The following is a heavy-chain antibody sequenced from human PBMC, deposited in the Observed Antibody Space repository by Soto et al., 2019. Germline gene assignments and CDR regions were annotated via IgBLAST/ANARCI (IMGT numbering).Heavy chain of an antibody. CDR3: ARSRMPYSDYEPSRD. J-gene: IGHJ4*02. V-gene: IGHV3-33*03. CDR2: IGGTGSKE. CDR1: GLTFSGLGMKFSSYG. D-gene: IGHD5-12*01. Sequence: QVQLLESGGGVVQPGGSLRLSCVESGLTFSGLGMKFSSYGMEWVRQAPGKGLEWGALIGGTGSKEEYADSVKGRFTISTDNSKNAVNLQMSSLRVEHTGVYCSARSRMPYSDYEPSRDWGPGTLVTVSS.